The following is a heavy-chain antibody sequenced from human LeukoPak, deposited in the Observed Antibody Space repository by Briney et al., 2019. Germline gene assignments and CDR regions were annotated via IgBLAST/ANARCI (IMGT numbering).Heavy chain of an antibody. J-gene: IGHJ4*02. CDR2: ISSSGSTI. CDR3: ASEYYDILTGYYTGFGY. V-gene: IGHV3-11*04. CDR1: GFTFSDYY. D-gene: IGHD3-9*01. Sequence: GGSLRLSCAASGFTFSDYYMSWIRQAPGKGLEWVSYISSSGSTIYYADSVKGRFTISRDNAKNSLYLQMNSLRAEDTAVYYCASEYYDILTGYYTGFGYWGQGTLVTVSS.